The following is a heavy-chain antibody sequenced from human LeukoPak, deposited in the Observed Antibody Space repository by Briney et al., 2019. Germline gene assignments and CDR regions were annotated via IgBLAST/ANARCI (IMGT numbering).Heavy chain of an antibody. V-gene: IGHV4-39*07. D-gene: IGHD3-22*01. CDR3: ARDPGYYDTSAYPAYFDH. CDR1: GGSISSSSYY. CDR2: IFHSGST. J-gene: IGHJ4*02. Sequence: SETLSLTCTVSGGSISSSSYYWGWIRQPPGKGLEWIGSIFHSGSTYYNPSLKSRVTISVDTSKNQFSLKLSSVTAADTAVYYCARDPGYYDTSAYPAYFDHWGQGTLVTVSS.